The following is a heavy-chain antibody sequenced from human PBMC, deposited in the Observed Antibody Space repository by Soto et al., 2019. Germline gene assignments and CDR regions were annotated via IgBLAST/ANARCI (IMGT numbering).Heavy chain of an antibody. CDR1: GFSLSSYQ. CDR3: ARFDYDSDYYYGMDV. V-gene: IGHV3-48*03. J-gene: IGHJ6*02. CDR2: ISSSDSTI. Sequence: EVQLVESGGGLVQPGGSLRLSCAASGFSLSSYQMNWVRQAPGKGLEWILYISSSDSTIFYADSVKGRFTVSRDNANNSLYLQMNSLRADTAVYYCARFDYDSDYYYGMDVWGQGTTVTVSS. D-gene: IGHD4-17*01.